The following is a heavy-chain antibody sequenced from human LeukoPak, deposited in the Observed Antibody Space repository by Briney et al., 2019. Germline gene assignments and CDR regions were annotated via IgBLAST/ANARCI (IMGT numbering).Heavy chain of an antibody. V-gene: IGHV1-69*04. D-gene: IGHD4-17*01. CDR2: IIPILGIA. J-gene: IGHJ6*02. CDR1: GCTFSSYA. CDR3: ARGTLVTVRHYGMDV. Sequence: ASVKVSCKASGCTFSSYAFSLVRLAPGQGLEWMGRIIPILGIANYAQKFQGRVTITADKSTSTAYMELSSLRSEDTAVYYCARGTLVTVRHYGMDVWGQGTTVTVSS.